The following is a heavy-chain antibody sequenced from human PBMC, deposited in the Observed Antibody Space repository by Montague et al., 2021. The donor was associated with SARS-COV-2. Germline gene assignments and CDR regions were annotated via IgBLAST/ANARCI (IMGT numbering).Heavy chain of an antibody. D-gene: IGHD6-13*01. CDR1: GDSISCFY. CDR3: ARDVVAAPGTFDS. V-gene: IGHV4-4*07. Sequence: SETLSLTCTVSGDSISCFYWSWIRQPAGKGLEWIGRVSSSGSTNYNPSLNSRVTMSVDTSKNQFSLRLSPVTAADTAVYYCARDVVAAPGTFDSWGQGTLVTVSS. CDR2: VSSSGST. J-gene: IGHJ4*02.